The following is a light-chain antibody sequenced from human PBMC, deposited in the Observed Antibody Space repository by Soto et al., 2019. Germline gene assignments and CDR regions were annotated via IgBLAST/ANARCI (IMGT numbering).Light chain of an antibody. V-gene: IGKV4-1*01. CDR1: QSVLYSSNNKNY. CDR2: WAS. J-gene: IGKJ1*01. Sequence: DIVMTQSPDSLAVSRGERAIINCKSSQSVLYSSNNKNYLAWYQQKPGQPPKLLIYWASTRESGVPDRFSGSGSGTDFTLTISSLQAEDVAVYYCQQYYSTPPTFGQGTKVDIK. CDR3: QQYYSTPPT.